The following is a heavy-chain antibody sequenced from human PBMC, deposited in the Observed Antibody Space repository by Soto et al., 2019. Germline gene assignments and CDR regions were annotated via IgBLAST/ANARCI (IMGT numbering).Heavy chain of an antibody. CDR3: ASELGIAAAGTYDYYYYYGMDV. Sequence: QVQLVESGGGVVQPGRSLRLSCAASGFTFSSYGMHWVRQAPGKGLEWVAVIWYDGSNKYYADSVKGRFTISRDNSKNTLYLQMNSLRAEDTAVYYCASELGIAAAGTYDYYYYYGMDVWGQGTTVTVSS. CDR1: GFTFSSYG. V-gene: IGHV3-33*01. J-gene: IGHJ6*02. CDR2: IWYDGSNK. D-gene: IGHD6-13*01.